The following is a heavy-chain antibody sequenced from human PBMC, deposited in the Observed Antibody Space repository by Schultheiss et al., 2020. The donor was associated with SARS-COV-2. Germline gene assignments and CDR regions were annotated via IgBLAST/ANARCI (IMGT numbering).Heavy chain of an antibody. CDR1: GGTFSSYA. CDR3: ARDLSTNYYDSSGYWIFDI. Sequence: ASVKVSCKASGGTFSSYAISWVRQAPGQGLEWMGGINPNSGGTNYAQKFQGRVTMTRDTSISTAYMELSRLRSDDTAVYYCARDLSTNYYDSSGYWIFDIWGQGTMVTVSS. V-gene: IGHV1-2*02. J-gene: IGHJ3*02. CDR2: INPNSGGT. D-gene: IGHD3-22*01.